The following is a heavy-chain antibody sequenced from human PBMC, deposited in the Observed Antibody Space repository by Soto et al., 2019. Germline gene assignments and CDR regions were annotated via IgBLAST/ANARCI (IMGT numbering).Heavy chain of an antibody. D-gene: IGHD6-6*01. Sequence: QVQLQESGPGLVKPSQTLSLTCTVSGGSISSGGYYWTWIRQHPGKGLEWIGYNYYSGITYYNPSLTSRVTISLDTSKHQFSLKLSSVTAADTAVYYCARGSSIAGLYYGMDVWGQGTTVTVSS. CDR3: ARGSSIAGLYYGMDV. J-gene: IGHJ6*02. CDR1: GGSISSGGYY. CDR2: NYYSGIT. V-gene: IGHV4-31*03.